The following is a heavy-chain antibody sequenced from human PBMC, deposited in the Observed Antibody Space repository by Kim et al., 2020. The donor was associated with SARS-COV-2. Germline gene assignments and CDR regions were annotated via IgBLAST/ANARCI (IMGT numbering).Heavy chain of an antibody. CDR3: ARDYSPTRRFSFRHLVEFDI. J-gene: IGHJ3*02. CDR1: GGSFSGYY. V-gene: IGHV4-34*01. CDR2: INHSGST. Sequence: SETLSLTCAVYGGSFSGYYWSWIRQPPGKGLEWIGEINHSGSTKYNPSLKSRGTISVDTSKNQFSLKLSSVTAADTAVYYCARDYSPTRRFSFRHLVEFDIWGQGTMVTVSS. D-gene: IGHD2-21*01.